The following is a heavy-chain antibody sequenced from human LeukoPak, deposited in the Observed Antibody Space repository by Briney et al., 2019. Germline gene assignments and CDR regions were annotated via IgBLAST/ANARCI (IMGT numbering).Heavy chain of an antibody. CDR3: VLSAPVDTAMVDYFDY. V-gene: IGHV4-39*01. CDR2: FYHNGYT. Sequence: SETLSLTCTVAGASISNSGHTYCGWLRQPPGKGLEWIGRFYHNGYTYYNPSLKCRVTISTDTSKSQFSLRVTCMTAADTAVYCCVLSAPVDTAMVDYFDYWGQGTLVTVSS. J-gene: IGHJ4*02. CDR1: GASISNSGHTY. D-gene: IGHD5-18*01.